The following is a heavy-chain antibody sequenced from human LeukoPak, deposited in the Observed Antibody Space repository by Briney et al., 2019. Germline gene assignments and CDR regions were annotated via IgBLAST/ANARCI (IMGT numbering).Heavy chain of an antibody. CDR3: AREELADDYGDPNYYYYYYMDV. CDR1: GFTFNNYW. J-gene: IGHJ6*03. D-gene: IGHD4-17*01. V-gene: IGHV3-7*03. CDR2: IKEDGSEK. Sequence: GGSLRLSCVASGFTFNNYWMSWVRQAPGKGLEWVANIKEDGSEKYYVDSVKGRFTISRDNAKNSLYLQMNGLRAEDTAVFYCAREELADDYGDPNYYYYYYMDVWGKGTTVTVSS.